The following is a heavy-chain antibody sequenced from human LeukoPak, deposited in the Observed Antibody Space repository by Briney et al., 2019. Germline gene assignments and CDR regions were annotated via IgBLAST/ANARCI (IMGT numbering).Heavy chain of an antibody. D-gene: IGHD2-2*01. CDR3: AREYCSSSSCYFDY. Sequence: GGSLRLSCAASGFTFSNYLMHWVRQAPGKGLVWVSRLNSDGDSTSYADSVKGRFTISRDNAKNTLCLQMNSLRAEDTAVYYCAREYCSSSSCYFDYWGQGTLVTVSS. J-gene: IGHJ4*02. CDR1: GFTFSNYL. V-gene: IGHV3-74*01. CDR2: LNSDGDST.